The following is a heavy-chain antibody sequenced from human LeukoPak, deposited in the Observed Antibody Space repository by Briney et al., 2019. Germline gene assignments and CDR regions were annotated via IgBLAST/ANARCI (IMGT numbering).Heavy chain of an antibody. J-gene: IGHJ3*02. CDR3: ARGLFRYCSSTSCYAFDI. V-gene: IGHV1-8*03. Sequence: ASVKVSCKASGYTFTSYDINWVRQATGQGLEWMGWMNPNRGNTGYAQKFQGRVTITRNTSISTAYMELSSLRSEDTAVYYCARGLFRYCSSTSCYAFDIWGQGTMVTVSS. CDR2: MNPNRGNT. D-gene: IGHD2-2*01. CDR1: GYTFTSYD.